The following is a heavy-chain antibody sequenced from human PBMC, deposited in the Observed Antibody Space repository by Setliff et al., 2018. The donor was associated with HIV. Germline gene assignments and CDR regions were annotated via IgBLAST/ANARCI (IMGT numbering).Heavy chain of an antibody. J-gene: IGHJ3*02. CDR3: ARGMNAVRYFDWLDAFDI. D-gene: IGHD3-9*01. Sequence: ASVKVSCKASGYTFIHYDIHWVRQAPGERLEWLGCINTDTGNTEYSQKFHDRLTFTRDTSALTADMELSRLRSEDTAVYCCARGMNAVRYFDWLDAFDIWGQGTMVTVSS. V-gene: IGHV1-3*04. CDR1: GYTFIHYD. CDR2: INTDTGNT.